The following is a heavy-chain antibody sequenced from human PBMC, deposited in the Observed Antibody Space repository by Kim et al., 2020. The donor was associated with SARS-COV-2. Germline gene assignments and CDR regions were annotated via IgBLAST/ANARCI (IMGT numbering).Heavy chain of an antibody. Sequence: GGSLRLSCAASGFTFAGSVMHWFRQAPGKGLQWVALVSGDGGTTYYADSVKGRFTISRDNSKDSPYLQMNSLRTDDTAFYYCSKASGWLPTYWGQGTLVTVSS. V-gene: IGHV3-43*02. CDR2: VSGDGGTT. J-gene: IGHJ4*02. D-gene: IGHD6-19*01. CDR3: SKASGWLPTY. CDR1: GFTFAGSV.